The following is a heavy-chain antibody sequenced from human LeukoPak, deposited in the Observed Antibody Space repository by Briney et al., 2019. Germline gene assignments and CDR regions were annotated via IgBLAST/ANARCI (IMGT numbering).Heavy chain of an antibody. J-gene: IGHJ3*02. CDR1: GGSISSSSYY. V-gene: IGHV4-39*01. CDR2: IYYSGST. CDR3: ASPFSGAFDI. D-gene: IGHD3-10*01. Sequence: PPETLSLTCTVSGGSISSSSYYWGWIRQPPGKGLEWIGSIYYSGSTYYNPSLKSRVTISVGTSKNQFSLKLSSVTAADTAVYYCASPFSGAFDIWGQGTMVTVSS.